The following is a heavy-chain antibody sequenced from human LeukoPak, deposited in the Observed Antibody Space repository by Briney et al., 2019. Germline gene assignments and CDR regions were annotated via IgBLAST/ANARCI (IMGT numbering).Heavy chain of an antibody. CDR1: GFTFSDYD. V-gene: IGHV3-21*06. CDR2: ISGRSGHT. CDR3: GRAFPPLRTSSAGDL. D-gene: IGHD3-16*01. Sequence: GSLRLSCSASGFTFSDYDMNWIRQAPGKGLEWISAISGRSGHTYYGDSVKGRFSISRDNAKNLLYLQMNGLGAEDTAVYYCGRAFPPLRTSSAGDLWGQGTLVTVSS. J-gene: IGHJ4*02.